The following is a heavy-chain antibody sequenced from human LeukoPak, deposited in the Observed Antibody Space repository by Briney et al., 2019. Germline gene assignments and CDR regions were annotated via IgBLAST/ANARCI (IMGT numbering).Heavy chain of an antibody. CDR2: IKGDGSST. Sequence: PGGSLRLSCAASGFTFTTYWMHWVRQVPGKGLVWVARIKGDGSSTRHADSMKGRFTISRDNAKNTLYLQMNRLRAEDTAVYFCARSISWHDGWFDPWGQGTLVTVSS. V-gene: IGHV3-74*01. CDR3: ARSISWHDGWFDP. D-gene: IGHD2-2*01. CDR1: GFTFTTYW. J-gene: IGHJ5*02.